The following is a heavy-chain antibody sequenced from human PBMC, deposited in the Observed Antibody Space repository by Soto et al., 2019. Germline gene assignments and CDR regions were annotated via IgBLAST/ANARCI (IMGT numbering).Heavy chain of an antibody. D-gene: IGHD3-10*01. CDR3: ARHGVTMVRGAIDNYFDY. CDR2: IYYSGST. Sequence: PSETLSLTCTVSGGSIVSSSYCCVWIRQPPRNGLEWIGSIYYSGSTYYNPSLKSRVTISVDTSKNQFSLKLSSVTAADTAVYYCARHGVTMVRGAIDNYFDYWGQGTLVTVSS. J-gene: IGHJ4*02. V-gene: IGHV4-39*01. CDR1: GGSIVSSSYC.